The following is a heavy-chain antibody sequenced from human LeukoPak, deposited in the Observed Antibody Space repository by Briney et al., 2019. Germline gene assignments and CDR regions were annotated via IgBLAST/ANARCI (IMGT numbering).Heavy chain of an antibody. CDR2: IDTSSSTM. V-gene: IGHV3-48*02. CDR3: AREDDSWGPNNLDL. J-gene: IGHJ3*01. Sequence: PGGSLRLSCEASGFTFSSYGMNWVRQAPGKGLEWISYIDTSSSTMYYADSVMGRFTISRDNAKESLYLQMNSLRDEDTAVYYCAREDDSWGPNNLDLWGQGTMVTVSS. D-gene: IGHD7-27*01. CDR1: GFTFSSYG.